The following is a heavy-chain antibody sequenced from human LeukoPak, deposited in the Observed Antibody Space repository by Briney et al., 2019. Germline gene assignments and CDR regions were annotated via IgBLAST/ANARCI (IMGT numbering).Heavy chain of an antibody. V-gene: IGHV1-18*01. J-gene: IGHJ4*02. CDR3: ARDVSGGASTGHFY. CDR2: ISTSNGKT. Sequence: ASVKVSCKTSGYIFTSYDITWVRQAPGQGLEWMGWISTSNGKTKYAQKLQGRVSMTTDTSTNTAYMELRSLTSDDTAVYFCARDVSGGASTGHFYWGQGTLVTVSS. CDR1: GYIFTSYD. D-gene: IGHD1-26*01.